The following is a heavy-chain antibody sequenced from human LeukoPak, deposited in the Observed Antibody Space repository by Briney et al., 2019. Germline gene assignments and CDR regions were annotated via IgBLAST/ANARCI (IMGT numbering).Heavy chain of an antibody. D-gene: IGHD1-26*01. CDR2: IYDSGST. J-gene: IGHJ5*02. Sequence: SETLSLTCTVSGGSIRSSYYYWGWIRQPPGKGLEWIGSIYDSGSTYYNPSLKSRVTISVDTSKNQFSLKLSSVTAADTAVYYCARGGWALSRFDPWGQGTLVTVSS. CDR1: GGSIRSSYYY. CDR3: ARGGWALSRFDP. V-gene: IGHV4-39*01.